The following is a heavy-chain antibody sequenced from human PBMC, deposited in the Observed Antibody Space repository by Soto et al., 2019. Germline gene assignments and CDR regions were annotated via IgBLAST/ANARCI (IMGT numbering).Heavy chain of an antibody. CDR1: GFTFSSYW. CDR3: ASTPGYCSGGSCYSHNFNWFDP. Sequence: PGGSLRLSCAASGFTFSSYWMTWLRQAPGKGLEWVANINPDGSAKYYVDSVKGRFTISRDNSKNTLYLQMNSLRAEDTAVYYCASTPGYCSGGSCYSHNFNWFDPWGQGTLVTVSS. V-gene: IGHV3-7*01. J-gene: IGHJ5*02. CDR2: INPDGSAK. D-gene: IGHD2-15*01.